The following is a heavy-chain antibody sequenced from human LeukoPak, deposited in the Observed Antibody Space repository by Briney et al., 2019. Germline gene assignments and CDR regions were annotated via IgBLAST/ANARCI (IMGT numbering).Heavy chain of an antibody. D-gene: IGHD6-13*01. CDR3: ARYGMAAEGIWWFDP. J-gene: IGHJ5*02. CDR1: GGSFSGYY. Sequence: SETLSLTCAVYGGSFSGYYWSWIRQPPGKRLEWIGEIDHSGSTQYNPSLKSRVTISLDTSKKQFSLKLTSLTAADTAFYYCARYGMAAEGIWWFDPWGQGTLVTVSS. V-gene: IGHV4-34*01. CDR2: IDHSGST.